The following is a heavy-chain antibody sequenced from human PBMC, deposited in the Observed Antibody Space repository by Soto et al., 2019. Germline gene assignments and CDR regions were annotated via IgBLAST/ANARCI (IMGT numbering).Heavy chain of an antibody. J-gene: IGHJ6*02. V-gene: IGHV3-66*01. CDR2: IYSGGST. D-gene: IGHD3-22*01. Sequence: GGYLRLSCAASGFTDSSNYMSWVRQAPGKGLEWVSVIYSGGSTYYADSVKGRFTISRDNSKNTLYLQMNSLRAEDTAVYYCARDPGGYRYYYGMDVWGQVTTVTVSS. CDR3: ARDPGGYRYYYGMDV. CDR1: GFTDSSNY.